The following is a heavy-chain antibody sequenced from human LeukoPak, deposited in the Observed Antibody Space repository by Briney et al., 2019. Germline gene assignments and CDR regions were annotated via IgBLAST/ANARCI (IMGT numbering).Heavy chain of an antibody. D-gene: IGHD3-10*01. J-gene: IGHJ3*02. CDR1: GFTFSSYW. CDR3: ARDPYYYDSGSFAAFDI. V-gene: IGHV3-7*01. CDR2: IKEDGSKT. Sequence: GGSLRLSCAASGFTFSSYWMTWVRQAPGKGLEWVANIKEDGSKTFYVDSVKGRFTISRDNAKNSLYLQMNSLRAEDTAVYYCARDPYYYDSGSFAAFDIWGQGTMVTVSS.